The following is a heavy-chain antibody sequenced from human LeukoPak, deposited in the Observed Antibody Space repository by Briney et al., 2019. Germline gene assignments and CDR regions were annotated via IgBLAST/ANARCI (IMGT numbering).Heavy chain of an antibody. CDR3: AKDIYYDFWSGYYGTFDY. D-gene: IGHD3-3*01. CDR2: ISGSGGST. Sequence: GGSLRLSCAASGFTFSSYAMSWVRQAPGKGLEWVSAISGSGGSTYYADSVKGRFTISRDNSKNTLYLQMNSLRAEDTAVYYCAKDIYYDFWSGYYGTFDYWGQGTLATVSS. CDR1: GFTFSSYA. J-gene: IGHJ4*02. V-gene: IGHV3-23*01.